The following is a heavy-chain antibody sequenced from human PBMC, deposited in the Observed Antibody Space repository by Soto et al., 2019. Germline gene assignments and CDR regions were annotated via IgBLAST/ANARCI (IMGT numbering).Heavy chain of an antibody. CDR3: ARTALIAAAGTYYYYYMDV. D-gene: IGHD6-13*01. V-gene: IGHV2-70*11. Sequence: SGCALESPTEALTLTCTFSGFSLSTSGMCMSWIRQPPGKALEWLARIDWGDDKYYSTSLKTRLTISKDTTKNQVVLTMTNMDPVDTATYYCARTALIAAAGTYYYYYMDVWGKGTTVTVSS. CDR1: GFSLSTSGMC. CDR2: IDWGDDK. J-gene: IGHJ6*03.